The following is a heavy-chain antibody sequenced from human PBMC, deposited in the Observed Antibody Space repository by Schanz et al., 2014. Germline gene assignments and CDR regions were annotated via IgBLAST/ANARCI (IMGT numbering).Heavy chain of an antibody. D-gene: IGHD3-22*01. J-gene: IGHJ3*01. CDR1: GITFSRYA. Sequence: EVQLLESGGGLAQPGGSLRLSCAASGITFSRYAMHWVRQAPGKGLEWVSYISSSSSTIYYADSVKGRFTISRDNAKNSLYLQMNSLRAEDTGVYYCARGREVVAKIFDVWGQGTMVTVSS. CDR3: ARGREVVAKIFDV. V-gene: IGHV3-48*01. CDR2: ISSSSSTI.